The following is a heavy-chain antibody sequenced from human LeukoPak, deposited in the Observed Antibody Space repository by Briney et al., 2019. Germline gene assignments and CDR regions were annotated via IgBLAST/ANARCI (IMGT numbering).Heavy chain of an antibody. CDR3: ARGLGYNIY. V-gene: IGHV3-7*03. Sequence: SGGSLRLSCAASGFTFSSYWMSWVRQAPGKGLEWVANIKQDGSEMNYMNSVRGRFTISRDNAKTSLYLQMNSLRAEDTAVYYCARGLGYNIYWGQGTLVTVSS. CDR2: IKQDGSEM. D-gene: IGHD1-1*01. CDR1: GFTFSSYW. J-gene: IGHJ4*02.